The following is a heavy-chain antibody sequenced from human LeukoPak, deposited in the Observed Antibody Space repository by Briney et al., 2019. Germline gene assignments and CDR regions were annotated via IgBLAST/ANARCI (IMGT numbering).Heavy chain of an antibody. V-gene: IGHV5-51*01. D-gene: IGHD1-1*01. Sequence: GESLKIPRKGSGYSFTYYWIGRVRQMPGKGLEWMGIIYPGDSDTRYRPSFQGQVTISVDKSISTAYLQWSSLKASDTAMYYCARQDGNSKYYFDYWGQGTLVTVSS. J-gene: IGHJ4*02. CDR3: ARQDGNSKYYFDY. CDR1: GYSFTYYW. CDR2: IYPGDSDT.